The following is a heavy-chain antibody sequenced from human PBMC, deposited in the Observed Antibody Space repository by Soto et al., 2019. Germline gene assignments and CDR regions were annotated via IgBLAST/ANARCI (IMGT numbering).Heavy chain of an antibody. Sequence: PGTLSLTCSVSGGSMSEYFWSWIRQSPGKGLEWIGYIYYLGSTDYNPSLKSRVTISVDTSKRQFSLRLTSVTAADTAVYYCARDGYDGSGSHYPAGWGPGTEVTVS. V-gene: IGHV4-59*01. CDR2: IYYLGST. CDR1: GGSMSEYF. CDR3: ARDGYDGSGSHYPAG. D-gene: IGHD3-10*01. J-gene: IGHJ4*02.